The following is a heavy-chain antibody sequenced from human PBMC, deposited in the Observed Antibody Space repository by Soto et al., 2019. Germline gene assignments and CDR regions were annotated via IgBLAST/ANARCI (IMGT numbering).Heavy chain of an antibody. Sequence: GGSLRLSCAASGFTFSSYGMHWVRQAPGKGLEWVAVIWYDGSNKYYADSVKGRFTISRDNSKNALYLQMNSLRAEDTAVYYCARDDYGGTVTTYYYYYGMDVWGQGTTVTVSS. V-gene: IGHV3-33*01. CDR2: IWYDGSNK. CDR3: ARDDYGGTVTTYYYYYGMDV. D-gene: IGHD4-17*01. CDR1: GFTFSSYG. J-gene: IGHJ6*02.